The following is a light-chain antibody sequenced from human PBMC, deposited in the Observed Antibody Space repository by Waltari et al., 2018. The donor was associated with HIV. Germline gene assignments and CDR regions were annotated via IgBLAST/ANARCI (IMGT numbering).Light chain of an antibody. Sequence: QPVLTQPPSASASLGASVTLTCTLSSGSSTYKVDWYQPSPGKGPRFVMRVGTGGIVGSKGDGIPDRFSVLGSGLNRYLTIKNIQEEDESDYHCGADHGSGSNFVWVFGGGTKLTVL. V-gene: IGLV9-49*01. J-gene: IGLJ3*02. CDR1: SGSSTYK. CDR3: GADHGSGSNFVWV. CDR2: VGTGGIVG.